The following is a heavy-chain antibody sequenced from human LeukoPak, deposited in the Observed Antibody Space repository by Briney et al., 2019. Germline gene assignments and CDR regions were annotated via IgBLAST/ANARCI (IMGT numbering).Heavy chain of an antibody. CDR1: GFTFSTYW. J-gene: IGHJ4*02. Sequence: GGSLRLSCAASGFTFSTYWMSWVRQAPGKGLEWGANIKEDGSVNAYVDSVKGRFTISRDNAKNSLDLQMHSLRVEDAAVYYCARLSTVVTFDYWGQGTLVTVSS. CDR3: ARLSTVVTFDY. V-gene: IGHV3-7*01. D-gene: IGHD4-23*01. CDR2: IKEDGSVN.